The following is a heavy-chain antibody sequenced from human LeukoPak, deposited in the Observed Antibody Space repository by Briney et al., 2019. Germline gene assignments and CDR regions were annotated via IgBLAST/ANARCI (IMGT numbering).Heavy chain of an antibody. CDR1: GFTFSSYW. Sequence: GGSLRLSCAASGFTFSSYWMSWVRQAPGKGLGWVANIKQDGSEKYYVDSVKGRFTISRDNAKNSLYLQMNSLRAEDTAVYYCARKRTAKAFDIWGQGTMVTVSS. V-gene: IGHV3-7*01. CDR2: IKQDGSEK. CDR3: ARKRTAKAFDI. D-gene: IGHD2-21*02. J-gene: IGHJ3*02.